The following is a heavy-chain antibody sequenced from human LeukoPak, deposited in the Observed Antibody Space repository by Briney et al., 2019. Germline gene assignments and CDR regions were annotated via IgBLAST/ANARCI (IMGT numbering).Heavy chain of an antibody. CDR3: ARGGTHGDYVGY. Sequence: PGGSLRLSCAASGFTFSSYWMHWVRQSPGKGLEYVSSITGASTCIYYADSVKGRFTISRDNAKNSLYLQMNSLRDEDTAVYYCARGGTHGDYVGYWGQGTLVTVSS. CDR1: GFTFSSYW. D-gene: IGHD1-7*01. V-gene: IGHV3-21*04. CDR2: ITGASTCI. J-gene: IGHJ4*02.